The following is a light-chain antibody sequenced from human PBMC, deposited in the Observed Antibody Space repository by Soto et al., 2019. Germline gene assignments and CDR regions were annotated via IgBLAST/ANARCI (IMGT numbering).Light chain of an antibody. Sequence: EIVLTQSPGTLSLSPGERATLSCRASQSVSSSYLAWYQQKPGQAPRLLIYGASSRATGIPDRFSGSGSGTNFTLTIISLEHEDFAVYYCQRYGSSPFTFGQGTRLEIK. V-gene: IGKV3-20*01. CDR2: GAS. CDR1: QSVSSSY. CDR3: QRYGSSPFT. J-gene: IGKJ5*01.